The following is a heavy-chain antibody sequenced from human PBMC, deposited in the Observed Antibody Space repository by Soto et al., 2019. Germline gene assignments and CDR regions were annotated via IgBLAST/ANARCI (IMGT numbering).Heavy chain of an antibody. D-gene: IGHD3-22*01. CDR3: AKSPGMYYYDSSGYYHYDY. V-gene: IGHV3-23*01. Sequence: EVQLLESGGGFAQPGGSLRLSCAASGFTFSSYAMSWVRQAPGKGLEWVSAISGSGVSTYYADSVKGRFTISRDNSKNTLYLQMNSLRAEDTAVYYCAKSPGMYYYDSSGYYHYDYWGQGTLVTVSS. CDR1: GFTFSSYA. J-gene: IGHJ4*02. CDR2: ISGSGVST.